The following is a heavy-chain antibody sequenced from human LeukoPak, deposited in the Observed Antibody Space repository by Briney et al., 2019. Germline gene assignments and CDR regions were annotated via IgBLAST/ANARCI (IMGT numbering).Heavy chain of an antibody. V-gene: IGHV4-39*01. CDR3: ARRYYDSSGYIDY. CDR2: VYYSGNT. D-gene: IGHD3-22*01. Sequence: PSETLSLTCTVSGGSISSSGYYCGWIRQPPGKGLEWIGSVYYSGNTYYNPSLKSRVTISIDTSKNQFSLKLSSVTAADTAVYYCARRYYDSSGYIDYWGQGTLVTVSS. CDR1: GGSISSSGYY. J-gene: IGHJ4*02.